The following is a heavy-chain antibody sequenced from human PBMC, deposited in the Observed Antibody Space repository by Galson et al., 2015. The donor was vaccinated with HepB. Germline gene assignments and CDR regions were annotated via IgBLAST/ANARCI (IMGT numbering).Heavy chain of an antibody. CDR3: ARDQGIAAAGYYYYYGMDV. CDR2: ISAYNGNT. V-gene: IGHV1-18*04. CDR1: GYTFTSYG. Sequence: SVKVSCKASGYTFTSYGISWVRQAPGQGLEWMGWISAYNGNTNYAQKLQGRVTMTTDTSTSTAYMELRSLRSDDTAVYYCARDQGIAAAGYYYYYGMDVWGQGTTVTVSS. J-gene: IGHJ6*02. D-gene: IGHD6-13*01.